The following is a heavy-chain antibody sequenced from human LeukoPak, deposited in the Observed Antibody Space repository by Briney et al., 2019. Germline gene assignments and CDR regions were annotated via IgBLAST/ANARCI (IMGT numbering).Heavy chain of an antibody. CDR3: AKDSDYYGSGSYYS. CDR2: ISGSGGST. D-gene: IGHD3-10*01. V-gene: IGHV3-23*01. J-gene: IGHJ5*02. Sequence: GGSLRLSCAASGFTFSSYPMSWVRQAPGKGLEWVSAISGSGGSTYYADSVKGRFTISRDNSKNTLYLQMNSLRAEGTAVYYCAKDSDYYGSGSYYSWGQGTLVTVSS. CDR1: GFTFSSYP.